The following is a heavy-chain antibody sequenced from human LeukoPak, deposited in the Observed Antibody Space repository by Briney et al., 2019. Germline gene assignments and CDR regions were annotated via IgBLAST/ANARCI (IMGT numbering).Heavy chain of an antibody. J-gene: IGHJ1*01. Sequence: SDTLSLTCTVSGGSISRYYWSWIRQPPGKGLEWIGYIYYSGSTNYNPSLKSRVTISVDTSKNQFSLKLSSVTAADTAVYYCARASVWGSYRYSRFYFQHWGQGTLVTVSS. D-gene: IGHD3-16*02. V-gene: IGHV4-59*07. CDR1: GGSISRYY. CDR3: ARASVWGSYRYSRFYFQH. CDR2: IYYSGST.